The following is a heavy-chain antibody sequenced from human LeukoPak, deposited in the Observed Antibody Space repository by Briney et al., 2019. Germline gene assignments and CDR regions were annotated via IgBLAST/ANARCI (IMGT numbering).Heavy chain of an antibody. V-gene: IGHV3-23*01. D-gene: IGHD1-26*01. J-gene: IGHJ4*02. CDR1: GFTFSFYA. Sequence: GGSLRLSCAASGFTFSFYAMSWVRQAPGKGLEWVAGITSSGNTTYYADPVKGRFTISRDNSKNTLYLQVNSLRAEDTAVYYCAKGGKWDVTPFDYWGQGTLVAVSS. CDR2: ITSSGNTT. CDR3: AKGGKWDVTPFDY.